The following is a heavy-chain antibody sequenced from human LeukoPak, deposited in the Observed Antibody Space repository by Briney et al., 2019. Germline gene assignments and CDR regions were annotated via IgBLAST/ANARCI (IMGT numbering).Heavy chain of an antibody. V-gene: IGHV1-24*01. CDR2: FDPEDGET. CDR3: ATRSITMVRGAMGYYYGMDV. D-gene: IGHD3-10*01. Sequence: ASVNVSCKVSGYTLTELSTHWVRQAPGKGLEWMGGFDPEDGETIYAQKFQGRVTMTEDTSTDTAYMELSSLRSEDTAVYYCATRSITMVRGAMGYYYGMDVRGQGTTVTVSS. J-gene: IGHJ6*02. CDR1: GYTLTELS.